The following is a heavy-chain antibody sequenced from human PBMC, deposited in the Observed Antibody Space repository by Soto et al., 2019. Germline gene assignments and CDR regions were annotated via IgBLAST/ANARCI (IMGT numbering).Heavy chain of an antibody. CDR2: IIPIFGTA. CDR3: ASLIVGAGDDAFDI. J-gene: IGHJ3*02. V-gene: IGHV1-69*13. D-gene: IGHD1-26*01. Sequence: SVKVSCKASGGTFSSYAISWVRQAPGQGLEWMGGIIPIFGTANYAQKFQGRVTITADESTSTAYMELSSLRSEDTAVYYCASLIVGAGDDAFDIWGQGTMVTVSS. CDR1: GGTFSSYA.